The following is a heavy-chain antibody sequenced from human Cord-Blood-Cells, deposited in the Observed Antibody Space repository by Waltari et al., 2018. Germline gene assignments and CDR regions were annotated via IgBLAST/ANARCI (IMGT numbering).Heavy chain of an antibody. D-gene: IGHD2-2*01. CDR2: IIPIFGTA. V-gene: IGHV1-69*01. CDR3: ARDTPVVPAANNWFDP. Sequence: QVQLVQSGAEVKKPGSSVKVSCKASGGTFSSHAISWVRQAPGQGLEWMGGIIPIFGTANYAQKFQGRVTITADESTSTAYMELSSLRSEDTAVYYCARDTPVVPAANNWFDPWGQGTLVTVSS. CDR1: GGTFSSHA. J-gene: IGHJ5*02.